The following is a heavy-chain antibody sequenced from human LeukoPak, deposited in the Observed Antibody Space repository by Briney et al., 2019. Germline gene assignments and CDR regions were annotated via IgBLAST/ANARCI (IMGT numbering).Heavy chain of an antibody. D-gene: IGHD3-10*01. V-gene: IGHV3-30*02. CDR3: AKDGLGYYYGSGSFYNN. CDR1: GFTFSTYG. CDR2: IRYDGSNK. J-gene: IGHJ4*02. Sequence: GGSLRLSCAASGFTFSTYGMHWVRQAPGKGLEWVAFIRYDGSNKYYADSVKGRSTISRDNSKNTLYLQMNSLRAEDTAVYYCAKDGLGYYYGSGSFYNNWGQGTLVTVSS.